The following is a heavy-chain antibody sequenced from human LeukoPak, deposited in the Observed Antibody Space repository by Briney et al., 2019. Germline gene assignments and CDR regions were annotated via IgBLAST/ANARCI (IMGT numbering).Heavy chain of an antibody. CDR2: IYCSGST. V-gene: IGHV4-59*01. J-gene: IGHJ4*02. CDR3: ASSEYSSSSPDY. D-gene: IGHD6-6*01. CDR1: GGSISSYY. Sequence: PSETLSLTCTVSGGSISSYYWSWIRQPPGKGLEWIGYIYCSGSTNYNPSLKSRVTISVDTSKNQFSLKLSSVTAADTAVYYCASSEYSSSSPDYWGQGTLVTVSS.